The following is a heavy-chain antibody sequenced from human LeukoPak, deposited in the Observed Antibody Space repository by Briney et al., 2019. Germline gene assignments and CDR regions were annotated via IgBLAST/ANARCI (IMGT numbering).Heavy chain of an antibody. Sequence: GRSLRLSCAASGFTFSSYEMNWVRQAPGEGLEWVSYISSSGSTIYYADSVKGRFTISRDNAKNSLYLQMSSLRAEDTAVYYCAELGITMIGGVWGKGTTVTISS. J-gene: IGHJ6*04. CDR2: ISSSGSTI. CDR1: GFTFSSYE. CDR3: AELGITMIGGV. V-gene: IGHV3-48*03. D-gene: IGHD3-10*02.